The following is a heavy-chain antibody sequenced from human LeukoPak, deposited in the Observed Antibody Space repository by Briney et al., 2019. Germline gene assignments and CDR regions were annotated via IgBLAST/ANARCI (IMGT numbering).Heavy chain of an antibody. Sequence: PSQTLSLTCTVSGGSISSGGYYWSWIRQHPGKGLEWIGYIYYSGSTYYNPSLKSRVTISVDTSKNQFSLKLSSVTAPDTAVYYCARFYYYDILTGYYGGDYFDYWGQGTLVTVSS. CDR3: ARFYYYDILTGYYGGDYFDY. CDR2: IYYSGST. V-gene: IGHV4-31*03. CDR1: GGSISSGGYY. D-gene: IGHD3-9*01. J-gene: IGHJ4*02.